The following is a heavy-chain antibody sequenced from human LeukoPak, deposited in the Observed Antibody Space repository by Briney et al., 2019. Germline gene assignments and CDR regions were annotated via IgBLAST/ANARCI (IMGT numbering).Heavy chain of an antibody. D-gene: IGHD3-3*01. V-gene: IGHV3-21*01. CDR3: ASYDFWSGPVGFDP. CDR2: ISSSSSYI. Sequence: GRSLRLSCAASGFTFSSYSMNWVRQAPGKGLEWVSTISSSSSYIYYADSVKGRFTISRDNAKNSLYLQMNSLRAEDTAVYYCASYDFWSGPVGFDPWGQGTLVTVSS. CDR1: GFTFSSYS. J-gene: IGHJ5*02.